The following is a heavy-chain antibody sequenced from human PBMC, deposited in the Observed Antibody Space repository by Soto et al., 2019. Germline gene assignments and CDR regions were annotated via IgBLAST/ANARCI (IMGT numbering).Heavy chain of an antibody. CDR1: GFTFSSYG. Sequence: GGSLRLSCAASGFTFSSYGMHRVRQAPGKGLEWVAVIWYDGSNKHYADSVKGRFTISRDNSKNTLYLQMNSLRAEDTAVYYCARGPGIAAAGMGGDFDYWGQGTLVTVSS. J-gene: IGHJ4*02. D-gene: IGHD6-13*01. CDR3: ARGPGIAAAGMGGDFDY. V-gene: IGHV3-33*01. CDR2: IWYDGSNK.